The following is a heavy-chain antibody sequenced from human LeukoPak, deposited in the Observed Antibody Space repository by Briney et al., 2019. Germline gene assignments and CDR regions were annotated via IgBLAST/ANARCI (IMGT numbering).Heavy chain of an antibody. V-gene: IGHV1-2*02. J-gene: IGHJ4*02. D-gene: IGHD3-3*01. CDR2: INPNSGGT. CDR3: ARGLDYDFWSGYYPQFDY. Sequence: GASVKVSCKASGYTFTSYGISWVRQAPGQGLEWMGWINPNSGGTNYAQKFQGRVTMTRDTSISTAYMELSRLRSDDTAVYYCARGLDYDFWSGYYPQFDYWGQGTLVTVSS. CDR1: GYTFTSYG.